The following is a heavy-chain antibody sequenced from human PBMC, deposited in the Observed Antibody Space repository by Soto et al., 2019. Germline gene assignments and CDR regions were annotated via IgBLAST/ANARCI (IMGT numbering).Heavy chain of an antibody. CDR2: IYHSGST. D-gene: IGHD1-26*01. CDR3: ARVEWELLNWFDP. J-gene: IGHJ5*02. CDR1: GYSISSGYY. Sequence: KPWETLSLTCAVSGYSISSGYYWGWIRQPPGKGLEWIGSIYHSGSTYYNPSLKSRVTISVDTSKNQFSLKLSSVTAADTAVYYCARVEWELLNWFDPWGQGTLVTVSS. V-gene: IGHV4-38-2*01.